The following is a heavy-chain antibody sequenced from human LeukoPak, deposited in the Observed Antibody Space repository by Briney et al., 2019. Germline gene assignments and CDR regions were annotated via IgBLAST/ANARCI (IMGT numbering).Heavy chain of an antibody. D-gene: IGHD5-24*01. Sequence: PSETLSLTCAVYGGSFSDYYWSWIRQPPGKRLEWIGYIYTTGGTNYNPSLESRVTISVDTSKKQFSLKLRSVTAADTAVYYCARLRRLRDGYNAFDIWGQGRMVTVSS. V-gene: IGHV4-4*08. CDR2: IYTTGGT. CDR3: ARLRRLRDGYNAFDI. J-gene: IGHJ3*02. CDR1: GGSFSDYY.